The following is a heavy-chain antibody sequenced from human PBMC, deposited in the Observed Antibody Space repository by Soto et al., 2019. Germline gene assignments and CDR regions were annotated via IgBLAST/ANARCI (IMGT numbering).Heavy chain of an antibody. J-gene: IGHJ4*02. CDR3: VKISVAGTGYFDY. CDR2: IIPILGIA. D-gene: IGHD6-19*01. V-gene: IGHV1-69*02. Sequence: QVQLVQSGAEVKKPGSSVQVSCKASGGTFSSYTISWVRQAPGQGLEWMGRIIPILGIANYAQKFQGRVTITADKSTSTAYMELSSLRSEDMAVYYCVKISVAGTGYFDYCGQGTLVTVSS. CDR1: GGTFSSYT.